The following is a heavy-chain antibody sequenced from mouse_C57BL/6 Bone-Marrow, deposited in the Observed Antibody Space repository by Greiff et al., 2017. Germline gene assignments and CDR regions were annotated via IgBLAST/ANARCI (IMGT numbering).Heavy chain of an antibody. V-gene: IGHV5-17*01. CDR1: GFTFSDYG. J-gene: IGHJ3*01. Sequence: EVKVVESGGGLVKPGGSLKLSCAASGFTFSDYGMHWFRQAPEKGLEWVAYISSGSSTIYYADTVKGRFTISRDNAKNTLFLQMTSLRSEDTAMYYCARGPWFAYWGQGTLVTVSA. CDR2: ISSGSSTI. CDR3: ARGPWFAY.